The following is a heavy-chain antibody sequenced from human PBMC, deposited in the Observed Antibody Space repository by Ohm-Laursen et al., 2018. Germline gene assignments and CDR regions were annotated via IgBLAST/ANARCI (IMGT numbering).Heavy chain of an antibody. CDR3: AKDDYYDSSGYWGPGAFDI. CDR2: ISYDGSNK. Sequence: RSLRLSCSASGFTFSGYGMHWVRQAPGKGLEWVAVISYDGSNKYYADSVKGRFTISRDNSKNTLYLQMNSLRAEDTAVYYCAKDDYYDSSGYWGPGAFDIWGQGTMVTVSS. V-gene: IGHV3-30*18. J-gene: IGHJ3*02. CDR1: GFTFSGYG. D-gene: IGHD3-22*01.